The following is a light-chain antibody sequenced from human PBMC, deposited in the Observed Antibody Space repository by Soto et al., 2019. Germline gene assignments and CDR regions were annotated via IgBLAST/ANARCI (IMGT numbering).Light chain of an antibody. CDR2: GAS. CDR3: QHYGGAALT. V-gene: IGKV3-20*01. J-gene: IGKJ5*01. Sequence: EIVLTQSPGTLSLSPGEGATLSCRAGQSVSSSQLAWYQQKPGQAPRLLVYGASSRATGIPDRFSGSASGTDLAPTISRLEPEDFASYYCQHYGGAALTFGQGTRLETK. CDR1: QSVSSSQ.